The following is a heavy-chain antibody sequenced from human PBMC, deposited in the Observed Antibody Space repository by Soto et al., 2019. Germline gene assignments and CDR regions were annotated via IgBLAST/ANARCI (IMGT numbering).Heavy chain of an antibody. Sequence: GGSLRLSCAASGFTFGSYAMSWVRQAPGKGLEWVSAISGSGGSTYYADSVKGRFTISRDNSKNTLYLQMNSLRAEDTAVYYCAKDRFSVAAAGTLFDYWGQGTLVTVSS. CDR2: ISGSGGST. J-gene: IGHJ4*02. CDR1: GFTFGSYA. V-gene: IGHV3-23*01. D-gene: IGHD6-13*01. CDR3: AKDRFSVAAAGTLFDY.